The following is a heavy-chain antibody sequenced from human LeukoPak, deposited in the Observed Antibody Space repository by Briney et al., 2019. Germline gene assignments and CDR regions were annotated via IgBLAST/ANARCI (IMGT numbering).Heavy chain of an antibody. CDR3: ARDNRWLAAAGRALDH. V-gene: IGHV1-18*01. CDR2: ISAYNGNT. Sequence: ASVKVSCKASGYTFTSYGISWVRQAPGQGLEWMGWISAYNGNTNYAQKLQGRVTMTADTSTSTAYMELRSLRSDDTAVYYCARDNRWLAAAGRALDHWGQGTLVTVSS. CDR1: GYTFTSYG. J-gene: IGHJ4*02. D-gene: IGHD6-13*01.